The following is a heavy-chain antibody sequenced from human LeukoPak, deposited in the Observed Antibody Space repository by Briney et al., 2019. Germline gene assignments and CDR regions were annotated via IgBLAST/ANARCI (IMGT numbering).Heavy chain of an antibody. Sequence: GGSLRLSCAASGFTFSSYGMHWARQPPGKGLEWVAVISYDGSNKYYADSVKGRFTISRDNSKNTLYLQMNSLRAEDTAVYYCAKDRGYDILAGAYYYGMDVWGQGTTVTVSS. CDR3: AKDRGYDILAGAYYYGMDV. CDR1: GFTFSSYG. D-gene: IGHD3-9*01. J-gene: IGHJ6*02. V-gene: IGHV3-30*18. CDR2: ISYDGSNK.